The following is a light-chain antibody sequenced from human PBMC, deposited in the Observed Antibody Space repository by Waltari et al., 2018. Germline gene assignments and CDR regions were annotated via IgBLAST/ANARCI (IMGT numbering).Light chain of an antibody. Sequence: EIVLTQSPATLSLSPGERATLSCRASQNIGSYLAWYLQKPGQPPRVLIYDASTRSTGIPARFSGSGSGADFALTISSLEPDDFAVYYCQQRSNWPRTFGQGTKLEIK. CDR3: QQRSNWPRT. CDR1: QNIGSY. CDR2: DAS. J-gene: IGKJ2*01. V-gene: IGKV3-11*01.